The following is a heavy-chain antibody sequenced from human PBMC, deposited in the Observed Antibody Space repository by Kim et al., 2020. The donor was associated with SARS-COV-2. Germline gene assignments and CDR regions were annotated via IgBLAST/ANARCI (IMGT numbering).Heavy chain of an antibody. D-gene: IGHD4-17*01. CDR2: IWYDGSNK. V-gene: IGHV3-33*06. Sequence: GGSLRLSCAASGFTFSSYGMHWVRQAPGKGLEWVAVIWYDGSNKYYADSVKGRFTISRDNSKNTLYLQMNSLRAEDTAVYYCAKESMATFDYGGNGGMDVWGQGTTVTVSS. J-gene: IGHJ6*02. CDR1: GFTFSSYG. CDR3: AKESMATFDYGGNGGMDV.